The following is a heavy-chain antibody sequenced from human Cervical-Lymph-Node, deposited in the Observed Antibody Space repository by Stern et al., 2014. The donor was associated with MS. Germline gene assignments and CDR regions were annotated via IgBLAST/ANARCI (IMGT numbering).Heavy chain of an antibody. Sequence: VQLEESGGGVVQPGRSLRLSCAASGFTFSSYGMHWVRQAPGKGLEWVAVVSSHGSDKYYADSVKGRFNISRDNSKNTLYLQMNSLRGDDTAVYFCAKDLYRFVDPSVPNPMNYWGQGTLVTVSS. D-gene: IGHD3-3*01. CDR3: AKDLYRFVDPSVPNPMNY. CDR1: GFTFSSYG. V-gene: IGHV3-30*18. CDR2: VSSHGSDK. J-gene: IGHJ4*02.